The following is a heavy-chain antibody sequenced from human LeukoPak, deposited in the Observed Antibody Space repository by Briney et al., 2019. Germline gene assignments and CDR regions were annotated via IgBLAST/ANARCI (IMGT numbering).Heavy chain of an antibody. J-gene: IGHJ4*02. CDR2: INPKNGDT. Sequence: GASVKVSCKASGYTFTAYYIHWVRQAPGQGLEWMGRINPKNGDTNYAQKFQGRVTMTRDTSISTAYMELSRLRSDDTAVYYCARGYSSSWYSTFDYGYWGQGTLVTVSS. D-gene: IGHD6-13*01. CDR3: ARGYSSSWYSTFDYGY. V-gene: IGHV1-2*06. CDR1: GYTFTAYY.